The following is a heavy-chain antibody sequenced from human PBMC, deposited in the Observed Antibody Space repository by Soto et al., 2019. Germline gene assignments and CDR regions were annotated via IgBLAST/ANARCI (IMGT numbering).Heavy chain of an antibody. V-gene: IGHV1-8*01. J-gene: IGHJ6*03. CDR3: AKSTTERRSVLGYDFWSGYYRYDMDV. Sequence: ASVKVSCKASGYTFTSYDINWVRQATGQGLEWMGWMNPNSGNTGYAQKFQGRVTMTRNTSISTAYMELSSLRSEDTAVYYCAKSTTERRSVLGYDFWSGYYRYDMDVWGEGTTVTVSS. CDR2: MNPNSGNT. D-gene: IGHD3-3*01. CDR1: GYTFTSYD.